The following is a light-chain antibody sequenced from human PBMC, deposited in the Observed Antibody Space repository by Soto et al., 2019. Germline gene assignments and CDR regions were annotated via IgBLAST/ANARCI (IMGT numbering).Light chain of an antibody. CDR2: DAS. J-gene: IGKJ2*01. V-gene: IGKV3-11*01. Sequence: EIVLTQSPATLSFSPGGRATLSCRASQSVGSYLAWYQQKPGQAPRLLIYDASNRATGIPARFSGSGSGTDFTLTISSLEPEDFAVYYCQQRSNWPSMYTFGQGTKVEIK. CDR3: QQRSNWPSMYT. CDR1: QSVGSY.